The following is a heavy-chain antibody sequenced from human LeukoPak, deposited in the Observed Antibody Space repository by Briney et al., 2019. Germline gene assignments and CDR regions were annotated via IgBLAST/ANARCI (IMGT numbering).Heavy chain of an antibody. V-gene: IGHV3-74*01. CDR3: VRVDAGVVPAH. CDR1: GFTFSDYW. CDR2: INSDGSSP. D-gene: IGHD2-15*01. Sequence: GGSLRLSCVASGFTFSDYWMHWVRQAPGKGLVWVSRINSDGSSPNYADSVKGRFTISRDKAKNTVYLQMNSLRVDDTAVYYCVRVDAGVVPAHWGQGTLIIVSS. J-gene: IGHJ1*01.